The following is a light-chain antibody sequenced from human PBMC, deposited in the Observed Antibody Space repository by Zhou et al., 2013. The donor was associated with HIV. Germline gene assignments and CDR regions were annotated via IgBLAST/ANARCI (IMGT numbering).Light chain of an antibody. J-gene: IGKJ2*03. V-gene: IGKV1-5*03. Sequence: DIQMTQSPSTLSASIGDRVTITCRASQSISVWLAWYQQKPGKAPNLLIYKASNLQSGVPSRFSGSGSGTEFTLTISRLQPVDFATYYCQQYNSYPYSFGQGTNLEDQT. CDR2: KAS. CDR3: QQYNSYPYS. CDR1: QSISVW.